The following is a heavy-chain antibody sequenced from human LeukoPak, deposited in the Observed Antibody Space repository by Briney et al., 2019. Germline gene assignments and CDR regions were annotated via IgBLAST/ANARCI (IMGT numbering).Heavy chain of an antibody. Sequence: GGSLRFSCTAFGFTFGENAMIWFRQSPGKGLEWVSLSRSRAHGGTTEYAASVMGRFTMSRDDSKNIAYLQMNSLETEDTAVYYCSRVERSSINNYYYYMAVWGKGTSVTVSS. J-gene: IGHJ6*03. V-gene: IGHV3-49*03. CDR1: GFTFGENA. CDR3: SRVERSSINNYYYYMAV. CDR2: SRSRAHGGTT. D-gene: IGHD2-2*01.